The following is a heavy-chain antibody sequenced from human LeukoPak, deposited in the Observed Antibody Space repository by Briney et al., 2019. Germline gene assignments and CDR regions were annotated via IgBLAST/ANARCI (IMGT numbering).Heavy chain of an antibody. CDR2: ISSYGGGT. V-gene: IGHV3-64D*06. Sequence: GGSLRLSCSASGFTFTSYALHWVRQAPGKGLEHVSSISSYGGGTYYAGSVKGRFTISRDNSKNTLYLQMSSLRAEDTAVYYCVKDMGRLLYYFDYWGQGTLVTVSS. CDR3: VKDMGRLLYYFDY. D-gene: IGHD3-10*01. CDR1: GFTFTSYA. J-gene: IGHJ4*02.